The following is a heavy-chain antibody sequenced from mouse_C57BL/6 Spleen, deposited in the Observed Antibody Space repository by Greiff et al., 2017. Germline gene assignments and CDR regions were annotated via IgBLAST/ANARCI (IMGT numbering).Heavy chain of an antibody. V-gene: IGHV2-2*01. CDR2: IWSGGST. CDR3: ARLHYGKGYAMDD. CDR1: GFSLTSYG. D-gene: IGHD2-1*01. J-gene: IGHJ4*01. Sequence: VMLVESGPGLVQPSQSLSITCTVSGFSLTSYGVHWVRQSPGKGLEWLGVIWSGGSTDYNAAFISRLSISKDNSKSQVFFKMNSLQADDTAIYYCARLHYGKGYAMDDWGQGTSVTVSS.